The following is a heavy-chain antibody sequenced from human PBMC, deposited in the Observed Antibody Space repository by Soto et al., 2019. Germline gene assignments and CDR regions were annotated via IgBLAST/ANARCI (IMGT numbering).Heavy chain of an antibody. Sequence: SETLSLTCTVSGDSLGNYSWFWIRQQVGKGLEWIGRVSSSGNTNANPTLNSRATMSIDTSKNQFSLRLRSVTAADTAVYYCARADYEIFTGSYAMDVWGQGTTVTVSS. D-gene: IGHD3-9*01. J-gene: IGHJ6*02. V-gene: IGHV4-4*07. CDR3: ARADYEIFTGSYAMDV. CDR2: VSSSGNT. CDR1: GDSLGNYS.